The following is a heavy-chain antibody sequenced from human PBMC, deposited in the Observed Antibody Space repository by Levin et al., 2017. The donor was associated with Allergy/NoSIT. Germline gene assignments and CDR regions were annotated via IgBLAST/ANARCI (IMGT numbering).Heavy chain of an antibody. Sequence: GGSLRLSCAASGFTFSSYAMHWVRQAPGKGLEWVAVISYDGSNKYYADSVKGRFTISRDNSKNTLYLQMNSLRAEDTAVYYCARSAVANGGFDYWGQGTLVTVSS. CDR1: GFTFSSYA. J-gene: IGHJ4*02. D-gene: IGHD6-19*01. CDR2: ISYDGSNK. V-gene: IGHV3-30*04. CDR3: ARSAVANGGFDY.